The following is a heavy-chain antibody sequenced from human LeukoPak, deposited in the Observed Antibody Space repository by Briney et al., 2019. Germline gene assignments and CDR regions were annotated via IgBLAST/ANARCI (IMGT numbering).Heavy chain of an antibody. D-gene: IGHD3-16*01. Sequence: SETLSLTCTVSGGSISSHYWSWIRRPPGKGLEWIGYIYYSGSTNYNPSLKSRVTISVDTSKNQFSLKLSSVTAADTAVYYCAREDGGYRGQGTLVTVSS. CDR1: GGSISSHY. CDR3: AREDGGY. CDR2: IYYSGST. J-gene: IGHJ4*02. V-gene: IGHV4-59*11.